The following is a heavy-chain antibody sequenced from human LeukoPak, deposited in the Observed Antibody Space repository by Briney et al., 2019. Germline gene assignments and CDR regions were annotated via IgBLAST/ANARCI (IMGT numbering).Heavy chain of an antibody. J-gene: IGHJ3*02. Sequence: GGSLRLSCAASTFTFSSYNMNWVRQAPGKGLEWVSSISSSGTYIYYRDSVKGRFTISRDNAENSLYLEMNSLRVEDTAIYYCAKSLLTTATGTGRAFDIWGQGTMVTVSA. CDR2: ISSSGTYI. CDR1: TFTFSSYN. CDR3: AKSLLTTATGTGRAFDI. V-gene: IGHV3-21*01. D-gene: IGHD1-1*01.